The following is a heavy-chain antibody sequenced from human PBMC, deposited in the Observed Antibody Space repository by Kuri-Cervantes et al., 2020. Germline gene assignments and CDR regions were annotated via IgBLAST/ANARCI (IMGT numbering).Heavy chain of an antibody. V-gene: IGHV4-38-2*01. CDR3: ARNWNDAESF. Sequence: SQTLSLTCAVSGYSISSGYYWGWIRQPPGKGLEWIGEINHSRSTNYNPSLKSRVTISLDTSKNQFSLKLNSVTAADTAVYYCARNWNDAESFWGQGTLVTVSS. CDR1: GYSISSGYY. D-gene: IGHD1-20*01. J-gene: IGHJ4*02. CDR2: INHSRST.